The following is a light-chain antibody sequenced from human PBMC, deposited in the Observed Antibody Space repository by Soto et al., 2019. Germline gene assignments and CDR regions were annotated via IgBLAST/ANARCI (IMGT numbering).Light chain of an antibody. Sequence: VLTQYPGTLALSPGERSTLSCMAIQTVSSNLAWYQHKPGQAPSVLIYGASTRATGIPARFSGSGSGTEFTLTLSSLQSEDFAVYYCQQYTNWPFSITVGRGTRLDIK. V-gene: IGKV3-15*01. CDR2: GAS. J-gene: IGKJ5*01. CDR1: QTVSSN. CDR3: QQYTNWPFSIT.